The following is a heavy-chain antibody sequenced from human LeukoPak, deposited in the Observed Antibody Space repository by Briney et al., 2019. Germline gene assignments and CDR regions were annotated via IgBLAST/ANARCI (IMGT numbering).Heavy chain of an antibody. J-gene: IGHJ4*02. V-gene: IGHV3-21*01. CDR2: ISSSSSYI. Sequence: GGSLRLSCAASGFTFSSYSMNWVRQAPGKGLEWVSSISSSSSYIYYADSVKGRFTISRDNAKNSLYLQMNSLRAEDTAVYYCARDLVATPPFDYWGQGTLVTVSS. CDR1: GFTFSSYS. D-gene: IGHD5-12*01. CDR3: ARDLVATPPFDY.